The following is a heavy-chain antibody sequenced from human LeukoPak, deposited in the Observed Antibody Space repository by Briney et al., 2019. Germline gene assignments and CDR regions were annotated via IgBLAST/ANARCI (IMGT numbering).Heavy chain of an antibody. V-gene: IGHV4-39*07. D-gene: IGHD6-13*01. J-gene: IGHJ6*03. CDR2: IYYSGST. CDR1: GGSISTSNYY. CDR3: ARVPKGPSSSWYVYNYYYYMDV. Sequence: SETVSLTCTVSGGSISTSNYYWGWIRQPPGKGLEWIGSIYYSGSTSYNPSLKSRVTISVDTSKNQFSLKLSSVTAADTAVYYCARVPKGPSSSWYVYNYYYYMDVWGKGTTVTVSS.